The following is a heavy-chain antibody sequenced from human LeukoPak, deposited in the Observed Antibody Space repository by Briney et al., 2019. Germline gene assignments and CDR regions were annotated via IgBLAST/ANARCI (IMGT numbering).Heavy chain of an antibody. D-gene: IGHD6-13*01. V-gene: IGHV3-23*01. CDR1: GFTFSNYA. Sequence: GGSLRLSCAASGFTFSNYAMSWVRQAPGKGLEWVSDISGSGGSTDYADSVKGRFTISRDNSKSTLYLQMNSLRAEDTAVYYCAKSQSQTGSSWSFDYWGQGTLVTASS. CDR2: ISGSGGST. CDR3: AKSQSQTGSSWSFDY. J-gene: IGHJ4*02.